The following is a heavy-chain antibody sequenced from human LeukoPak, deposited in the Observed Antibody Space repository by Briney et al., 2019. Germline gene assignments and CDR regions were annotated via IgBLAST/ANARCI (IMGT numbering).Heavy chain of an antibody. D-gene: IGHD3-10*01. J-gene: IGHJ4*02. CDR2: IYHSGST. CDR1: GYSISSGYY. V-gene: IGHV4-38-2*02. Sequence: SETLSLTCTVSGYSISSGYYWGWIRQPPGKGLEWIGSIYHSGSTYYNPSLKSRVTISVDTSKNQFSLKLSSVTAADTAVYYCASASITMVRGVIMDYFDYWGQGTLVTVSS. CDR3: ASASITMVRGVIMDYFDY.